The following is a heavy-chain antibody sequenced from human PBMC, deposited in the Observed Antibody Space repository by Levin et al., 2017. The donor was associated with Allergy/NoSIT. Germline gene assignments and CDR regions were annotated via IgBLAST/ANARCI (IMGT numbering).Heavy chain of an antibody. CDR3: ARAGDSSGYAFDF. D-gene: IGHD3-22*01. J-gene: IGHJ4*02. V-gene: IGHV4-4*07. CDR1: GGSFSSDY. Sequence: PSETLSLTCTVSGGSFSSDYWNWVRQPAGQGLEWIGRIYSSGSANYNSSLKSRVTMSIDTSENQFSLKLSSVTAADTAVYYCARAGDSSGYAFDFWGQGTLVTVSS. CDR2: IYSSGSA.